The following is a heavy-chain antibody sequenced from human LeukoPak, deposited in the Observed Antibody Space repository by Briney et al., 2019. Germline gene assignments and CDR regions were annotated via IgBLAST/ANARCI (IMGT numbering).Heavy chain of an antibody. CDR3: ARGGYYGSGSYYNSWYFGL. V-gene: IGHV6-1*01. D-gene: IGHD3-10*01. J-gene: IGHJ2*01. Sequence: SQTLSLTCAISGDSVSSNSAAWNWIRQSPSRGLEWLGRTYYRSKWYNDYAVSVKSRITINPDTSKNQFSLQLNSVTPEDTAVYYCARGGYYGSGSYYNSWYFGLWGRGTLVTVSS. CDR1: GDSVSSNSAA. CDR2: TYYRSKWYN.